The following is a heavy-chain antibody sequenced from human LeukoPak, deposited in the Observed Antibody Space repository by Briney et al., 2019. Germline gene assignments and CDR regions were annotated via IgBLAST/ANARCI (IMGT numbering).Heavy chain of an antibody. CDR3: AKDLLLRYFDWSFDY. D-gene: IGHD3-9*01. V-gene: IGHV3-30*18. CDR2: ISYDGSNK. CDR1: GFTFSSYG. Sequence: GGSLRLSCAASGFTFSSYGMHWVRQAPGKGLEWVAVISYDGSNKYYADSVKGRFTISRDNSKNTLYLQMNSLRAEDTAVYYCAKDLLLRYFDWSFDYWGQGTLVTVSS. J-gene: IGHJ4*02.